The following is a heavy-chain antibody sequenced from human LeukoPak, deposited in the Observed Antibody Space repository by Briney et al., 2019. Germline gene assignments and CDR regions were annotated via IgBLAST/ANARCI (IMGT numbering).Heavy chain of an antibody. D-gene: IGHD6-19*01. CDR3: ARVIRSYSSGWYVWAALDY. J-gene: IGHJ4*02. CDR2: IYPGDSDT. Sequence: GESLKISCKGSGYSFTSYWIGWVRQMPGKGLEWMGIIYPGDSDTRYSPSFQGQVTISADKSISTAYLQWSSLKASDTAMYHCARVIRSYSSGWYVWAALDYWGQGTLVTVSS. CDR1: GYSFTSYW. V-gene: IGHV5-51*01.